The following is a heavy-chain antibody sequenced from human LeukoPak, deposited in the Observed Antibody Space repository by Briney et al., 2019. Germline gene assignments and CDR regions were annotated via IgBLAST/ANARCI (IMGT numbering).Heavy chain of an antibody. CDR1: GGSISSYY. Sequence: SSETLSLTCTVSGGSISSYYWSWIRQPPGQGREWIGYIYYSGSTNYNPSLKSRVTISVDTSKNQFSLKLRSVTAADTAVYYCARAYSSSSNFDYWGQGTLVTVSS. V-gene: IGHV4-59*01. CDR2: IYYSGST. D-gene: IGHD6-6*01. CDR3: ARAYSSSSNFDY. J-gene: IGHJ4*02.